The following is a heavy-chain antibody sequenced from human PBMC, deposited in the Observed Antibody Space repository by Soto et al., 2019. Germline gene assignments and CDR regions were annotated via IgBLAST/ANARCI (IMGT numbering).Heavy chain of an antibody. CDR3: ARHTANQYSPFDY. V-gene: IGHV5-51*01. D-gene: IGHD1-26*01. CDR2: IYPGDSDT. J-gene: IGHJ4*02. Sequence: PGDSLKVSWKGSGYSFTSYWIGWVRKMPGKGLEWMGIIYPGDSDTRYSPSFQGQVTISADKSISTAYLQWSSLKASDTAMYYCARHTANQYSPFDYWGQGTLVTVSS. CDR1: GYSFTSYW.